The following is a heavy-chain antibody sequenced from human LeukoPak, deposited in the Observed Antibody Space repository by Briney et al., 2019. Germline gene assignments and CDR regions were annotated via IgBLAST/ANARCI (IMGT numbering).Heavy chain of an antibody. J-gene: IGHJ3*02. Sequence: ASVKVSCKASGYSFSGHYMHWVRQAPGQGPEWMGWISPNSGGTNYAQKFQGRVTMTGDTSISTAYMELSSLRSDDTAVYYCARGGYSSGWEGAFDIWGQGTMVTVSS. V-gene: IGHV1-2*02. CDR1: GYSFSGHY. D-gene: IGHD6-19*01. CDR2: ISPNSGGT. CDR3: ARGGYSSGWEGAFDI.